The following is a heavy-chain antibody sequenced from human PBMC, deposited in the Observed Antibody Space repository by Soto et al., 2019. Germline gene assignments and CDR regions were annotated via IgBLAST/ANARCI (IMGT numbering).Heavy chain of an antibody. Sequence: QLQLQESGPGLVKPSETLSLTCTVSGGSISSSSYYWAWIRQPPGKGLEWIGSIYYSVSTYYNPSLKSRVTISVDTSKNQFSLNLSSVPAADTAVYYCAMQGVVIVHIAYWGQGTLVTVSS. J-gene: IGHJ4*02. CDR3: AMQGVVIVHIAY. CDR2: IYYSVST. CDR1: GGSISSSSYY. D-gene: IGHD3-3*01. V-gene: IGHV4-39*01.